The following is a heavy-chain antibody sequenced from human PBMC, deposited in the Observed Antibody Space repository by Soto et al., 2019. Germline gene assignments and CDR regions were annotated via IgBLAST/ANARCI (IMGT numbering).Heavy chain of an antibody. J-gene: IGHJ4*02. V-gene: IGHV1-18*01. CDR2: ISAYNGNT. Sequence: ASVKVSCKASGYTFTSYGISWVRQAPGQGLEWMGRISAYNGNTNYAQKLQGRVTMTTDTSTSTAYMELRSLRSDDTAVYYCARDPSPHCSGGSCYITELLYYFDYWGQGTLVTVSS. D-gene: IGHD2-15*01. CDR3: ARDPSPHCSGGSCYITELLYYFDY. CDR1: GYTFTSYG.